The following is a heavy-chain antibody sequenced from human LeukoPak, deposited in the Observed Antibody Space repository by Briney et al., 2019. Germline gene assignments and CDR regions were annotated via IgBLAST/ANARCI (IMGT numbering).Heavy chain of an antibody. CDR3: ARASQLLFNY. V-gene: IGHV4-30-2*01. Sequence: SQTLSLTCAVSGGSISSGGYSWSWIRQPPGKGLEWIGYIYHSGSTYYNPSLKSRVTISVDRSKNQFSLKLSSVTAGDTAVYYCARASQLLFNYWGQGTLVTVSS. J-gene: IGHJ4*02. D-gene: IGHD2-2*01. CDR1: GGSISSGGYS. CDR2: IYHSGST.